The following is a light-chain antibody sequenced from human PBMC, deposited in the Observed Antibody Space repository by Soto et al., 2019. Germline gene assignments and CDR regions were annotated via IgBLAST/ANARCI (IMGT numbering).Light chain of an antibody. CDR3: KQYGSWT. CDR2: GTS. V-gene: IGKV3-20*01. J-gene: IGKJ1*01. Sequence: EIVLTQSPGTLSVSPGERATLSCRASQTISSNNLAWYQQKPGQAPSLLIYGTSSRATDIPDRFSGSGSGTDFTLTISRLEPEDSAIYYCKQYGSWTFGQGTKVEI. CDR1: QTISSNN.